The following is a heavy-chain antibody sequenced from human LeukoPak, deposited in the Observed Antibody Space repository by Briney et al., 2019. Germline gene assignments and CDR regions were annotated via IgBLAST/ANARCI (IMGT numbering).Heavy chain of an antibody. D-gene: IGHD3-16*01. CDR2: ISGSGGTT. Sequence: GGSLRLSCAASGFTFSNYGMNWVRQAPGKGLEWVSVISGSGGTTNYADSVKGRFTISRDNSKNTLYLQMNSLRAEDTAVYYCAKSGITFGGPFDYWGQGTLVTVSS. J-gene: IGHJ4*02. CDR1: GFTFSNYG. CDR3: AKSGITFGGPFDY. V-gene: IGHV3-23*01.